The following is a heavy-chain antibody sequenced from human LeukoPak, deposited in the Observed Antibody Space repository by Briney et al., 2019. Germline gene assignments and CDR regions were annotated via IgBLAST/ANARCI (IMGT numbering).Heavy chain of an antibody. Sequence: GASVSVSCTASGYTFTIYGISWVRQAPGQGGEWMGWISAYNGNTNYAQKLQGRVTMTTDTSTSTAYMELRSLRSDDTAVYYCAREDYPRYYYYGMDVWGQGTTVTVSS. CDR2: ISAYNGNT. CDR1: GYTFTIYG. J-gene: IGHJ6*02. CDR3: AREDYPRYYYYGMDV. D-gene: IGHD4/OR15-4a*01. V-gene: IGHV1-18*01.